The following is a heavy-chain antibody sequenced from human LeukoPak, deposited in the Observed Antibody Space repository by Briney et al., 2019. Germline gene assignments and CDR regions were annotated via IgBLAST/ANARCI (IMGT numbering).Heavy chain of an antibody. CDR2: IKGDGSDI. V-gene: IGHV3-74*01. CDR3: ARDSPQCTGGYCYFVS. CDR1: GFTFSTDW. J-gene: IGHJ4*02. D-gene: IGHD2-8*02. Sequence: EGSLRLSCAASGFTFSTDWMHWVRQAPGKGLVWVSRIKGDGSDIDYADSVKGRFTISRDNAKSTLYLQMNSLRDGDTAVYFCARDSPQCTGGYCYFVSWGQGTLVTVSS.